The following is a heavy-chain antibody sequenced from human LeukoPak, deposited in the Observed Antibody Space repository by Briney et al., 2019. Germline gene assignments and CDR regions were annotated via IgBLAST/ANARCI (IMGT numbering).Heavy chain of an antibody. J-gene: IGHJ6*03. D-gene: IGHD3-16*01. V-gene: IGHV3-30*01. Sequence: GRSLRLSCAASGFTFSSYAIHWVRLAPGKGLEWVAVISYDGTNKYYADSVKGRFTISRDNSKNTLYLQMNSMRADDTAVYYCARGLGGEYFNYMDVWGKGTTVTVSS. CDR3: ARGLGGEYFNYMDV. CDR1: GFTFSSYA. CDR2: ISYDGTNK.